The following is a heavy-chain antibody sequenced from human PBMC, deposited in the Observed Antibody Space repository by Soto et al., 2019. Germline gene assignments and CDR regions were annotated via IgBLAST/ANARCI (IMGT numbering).Heavy chain of an antibody. CDR2: ISGSGGST. Sequence: GGSLRLSCAASGFTFSSYAMSWVRQATGKGLEWVSAISGSGGSTYYADSVKGRFTISRDNSKNTLYLQMNSLRAEDTAVYYCAGSYGHYPELDYWGQGTLVTVSS. CDR3: AGSYGHYPELDY. J-gene: IGHJ4*02. D-gene: IGHD4-17*01. CDR1: GFTFSSYA. V-gene: IGHV3-23*01.